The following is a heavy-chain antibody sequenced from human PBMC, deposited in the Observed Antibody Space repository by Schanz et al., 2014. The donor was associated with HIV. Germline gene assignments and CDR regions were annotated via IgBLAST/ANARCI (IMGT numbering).Heavy chain of an antibody. D-gene: IGHD3-22*01. J-gene: IGHJ6*02. CDR2: ISGSGGSP. CDR1: GLSFSTSM. CDR3: AVTFIVVGSLATNGMDV. V-gene: IGHV3-23*01. Sequence: VQILESGGGFVQPGGSLRLSCVVSGLSFSTSMMNWVRQVPGKGLEWVSGISGSGGSPVYAGSVKGRFVISRDNSKNTLYLQMNSLRVEDTAVYYCAVTFIVVGSLATNGMDVWGQGTTVTVSS.